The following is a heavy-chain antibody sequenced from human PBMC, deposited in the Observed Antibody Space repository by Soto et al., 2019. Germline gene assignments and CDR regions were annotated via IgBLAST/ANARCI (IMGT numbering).Heavy chain of an antibody. V-gene: IGHV3-33*01. CDR3: ASLGYYDSSGFAGY. CDR1: GFTFSSYG. J-gene: IGHJ4*02. Sequence: GGSLRLSCAASGFTFSSYGMHWVRQAPGKGLEWVAVIWYDGSNKYYADSVKGRFTISRDNSKNTLYLQMNSLRAEDTAVYYCASLGYYDSSGFAGYWGQGTLVTVSS. D-gene: IGHD3-22*01. CDR2: IWYDGSNK.